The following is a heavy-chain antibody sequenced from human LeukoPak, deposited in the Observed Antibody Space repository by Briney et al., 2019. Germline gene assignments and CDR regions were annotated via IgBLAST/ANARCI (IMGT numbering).Heavy chain of an antibody. CDR3: ARDQEPQYFGIAVAGTFDY. V-gene: IGHV7-4-1*02. J-gene: IGHJ4*02. Sequence: GASVKVSCKASGYTFTSYAMNWVRQAPGQGLEWMGWINTNTGNPTYAQGFTGRFVFSLDTSVSTAYLQISSLKAEDTAVYYCARDQEPQYFGIAVAGTFDYWGQGTLVTVSS. D-gene: IGHD6-19*01. CDR1: GYTFTSYA. CDR2: INTNTGNP.